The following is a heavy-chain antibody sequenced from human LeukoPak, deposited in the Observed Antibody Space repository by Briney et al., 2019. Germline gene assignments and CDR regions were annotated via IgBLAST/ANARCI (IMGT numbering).Heavy chain of an antibody. CDR3: ARDSSLHGGTSNDE. J-gene: IGHJ4*02. V-gene: IGHV5-51*01. Sequence: GESLKISCKVPGYHFTDYWIVWGRQMPGKGLEWMGAIYPGDSDTRYSPSLDGQVTISADKSVSTTSLQWSSLQASDTAMYYCARDSSLHGGTSNDEWGQGTLVTVSS. D-gene: IGHD4-23*01. CDR2: IYPGDSDT. CDR1: GYHFTDYW.